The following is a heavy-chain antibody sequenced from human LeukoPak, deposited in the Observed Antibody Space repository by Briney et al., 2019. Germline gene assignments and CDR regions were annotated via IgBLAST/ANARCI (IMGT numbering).Heavy chain of an antibody. V-gene: IGHV1-8*03. J-gene: IGHJ4*02. CDR2: MNTNSANT. D-gene: IGHD2-15*01. CDR1: GYTFTNYD. CDR3: AIFGYCSGASCFDY. Sequence: ASVKVSCKASGYTFTNYDINWVRQATGQGLEWMGWMNTNSANTGYSQKFQGRVTFTRDTSISTAYMELSSLRSEDTAVYYCAIFGYCSGASCFDYWGQGTLVTVSS.